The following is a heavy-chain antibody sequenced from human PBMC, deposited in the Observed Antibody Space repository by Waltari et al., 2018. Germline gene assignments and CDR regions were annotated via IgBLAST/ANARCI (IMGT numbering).Heavy chain of an antibody. Sequence: QVQLVESGGGVVQPGRSLRLSCAASGFTFSSYAMHWVRQAPGKGLEWVAVISYDGSNKYYADSVKCRFTISRDNSKNTLYLQMNILRAEDTAVYYCARDHSGSYFILDYWGQGTLVTVSS. CDR1: GFTFSSYA. V-gene: IGHV3-30-3*01. CDR3: ARDHSGSYFILDY. D-gene: IGHD1-26*01. CDR2: ISYDGSNK. J-gene: IGHJ4*02.